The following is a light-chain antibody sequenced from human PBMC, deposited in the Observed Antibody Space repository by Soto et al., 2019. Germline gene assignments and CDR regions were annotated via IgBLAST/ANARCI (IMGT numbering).Light chain of an antibody. J-gene: IGKJ5*01. V-gene: IGKV3D-15*01. Sequence: EIVMTQSPATLSVSPGERATLSCRASQSVSSNLAWYQQKPGQAPRLLIYGASTRATGIPDRFSGSGSGTDFTLTISRLEPEDFAVYYCQQFHNWPPITFGQGTRLEI. CDR1: QSVSSN. CDR3: QQFHNWPPIT. CDR2: GAS.